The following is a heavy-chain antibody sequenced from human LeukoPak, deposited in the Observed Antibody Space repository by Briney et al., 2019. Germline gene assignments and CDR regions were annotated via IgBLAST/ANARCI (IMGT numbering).Heavy chain of an antibody. V-gene: IGHV4-39*07. CDR2: IYYSGST. J-gene: IGHJ4*02. CDR3: ASRSIAAAGFDY. Sequence: SETLSLTCTVSGGSISSSSYYWGWIRQPPGKGLEWIGSIYYSGSTYYNPSLKSRVTISVDTSKNQFSLKLSSVTAADTAVYYCASRSIAAAGFDYWGQGTLVTVSS. D-gene: IGHD6-13*01. CDR1: GGSISSSSYY.